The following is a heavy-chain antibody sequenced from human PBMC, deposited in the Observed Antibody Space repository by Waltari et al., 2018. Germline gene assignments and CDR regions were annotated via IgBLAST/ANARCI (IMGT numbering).Heavy chain of an antibody. V-gene: IGHV1-3*03. CDR3: ARSNGYSSSWTSYYFDY. CDR2: ITAGNGNT. J-gene: IGHJ4*02. CDR1: GYTFTSYA. D-gene: IGHD6-13*01. Sequence: QVQLVQSGAEVKKPGASVKVSCKASGYTFTSYAMHWVRQAPGQRLEWMGWITAGNGNTKYSQECQGRVTITRDTSASTAYMELSSLRSEDMAVYYCARSNGYSSSWTSYYFDYWGQGTLVTVSS.